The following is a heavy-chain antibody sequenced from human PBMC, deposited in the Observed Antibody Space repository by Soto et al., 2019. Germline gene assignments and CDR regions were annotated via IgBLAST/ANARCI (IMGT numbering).Heavy chain of an antibody. CDR2: IYWDDDK. CDR3: ALLYYCSSTSCYGFDY. CDR1: GFSLSTSGVG. V-gene: IGHV2-5*02. Sequence: QITLKESGPPLVKPTQTLTLTCTFSGFSLSTSGVGVGWIRQPPGKALVWLALIYWDDDKRYSPSLKSRLTITKDTSKNQVVLTMTNMDPVDTATYYCALLYYCSSTSCYGFDYWGQGTLVTVSS. J-gene: IGHJ4*02. D-gene: IGHD2-2*01.